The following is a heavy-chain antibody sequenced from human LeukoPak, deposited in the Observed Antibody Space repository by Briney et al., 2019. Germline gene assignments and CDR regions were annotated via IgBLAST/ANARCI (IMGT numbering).Heavy chain of an antibody. CDR1: GFTISNYA. V-gene: IGHV3-23*01. Sequence: GGSLRLSCAASGFTISNYAMSWVRQAPGRGLEWVSVISGSGGSTYYADSVKGQFTIIRDNSKNTVYLQMNRLRADDTAVYYCAKGDTGMVRRYYFDYWGQGTLVTVSS. D-gene: IGHD5-18*01. CDR2: ISGSGGST. J-gene: IGHJ4*02. CDR3: AKGDTGMVRRYYFDY.